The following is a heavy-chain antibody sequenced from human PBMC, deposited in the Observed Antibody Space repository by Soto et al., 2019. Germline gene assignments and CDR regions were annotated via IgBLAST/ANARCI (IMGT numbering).Heavy chain of an antibody. Sequence: PSXTLSLTCIVSGGSISGYFCNWILQSPGKGLEWLGYISSSGSTNYNPSLKTRVTIAVDTSKNQFSLKLSSVTAADTAVYYCARDSFGDANWFDPWGQGTLVTVSS. D-gene: IGHD2-21*02. J-gene: IGHJ5*02. CDR3: ARDSFGDANWFDP. CDR1: GGSISGYF. V-gene: IGHV4-59*01. CDR2: ISSSGST.